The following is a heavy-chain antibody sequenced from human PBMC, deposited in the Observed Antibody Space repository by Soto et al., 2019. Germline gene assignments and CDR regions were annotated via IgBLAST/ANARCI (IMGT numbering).Heavy chain of an antibody. J-gene: IGHJ3*02. CDR2: ISGSGGST. CDR3: AKDLLITFGGVIADAFDI. D-gene: IGHD3-16*02. V-gene: IGHV3-23*01. Sequence: EVQLLESGGGLVQPGGSLRLSCAASGFTFSSYAMSWVRQAPGKGLEWVSAISGSGGSTYHADSVKGRFTISRDNSKNTLYLQMNSLRAEDTAVYYCAKDLLITFGGVIADAFDIWGQGTMVTVSS. CDR1: GFTFSSYA.